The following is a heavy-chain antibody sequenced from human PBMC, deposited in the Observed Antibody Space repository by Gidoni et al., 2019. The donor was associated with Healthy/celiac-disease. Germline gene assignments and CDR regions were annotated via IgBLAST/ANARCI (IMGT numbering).Heavy chain of an antibody. J-gene: IGHJ3*02. CDR2: IPYDGSNK. CDR3: AKVPRQLVYEAFDAFDI. D-gene: IGHD6-6*01. CDR1: GFTFSSYG. Sequence: QVQLVESGGGVVQPGRSLRLSCAASGFTFSSYGMHWVRQAPGKGLEWVAVIPYDGSNKYYADSVKGRFTISRDNSKNTLYLQMNSLRAEDTAVYYCAKVPRQLVYEAFDAFDIWGQGTMVTVSS. V-gene: IGHV3-30*18.